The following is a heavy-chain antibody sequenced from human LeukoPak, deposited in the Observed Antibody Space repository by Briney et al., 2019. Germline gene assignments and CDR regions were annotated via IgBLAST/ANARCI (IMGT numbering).Heavy chain of an antibody. CDR1: DVSISSHY. J-gene: IGHJ4*02. CDR3: ATIKRGNIYGYFDF. CDR2: MRDTVNT. Sequence: SETLSLTCPVSDVSISSHYWSWLRQPPGKRLEWIAYMRDTVNTKDNPSFKSRLTLSADTSKNQFSLRLSSVTAADTAVYYCATIKRGNIYGYFDFWGQGILVTVSS. V-gene: IGHV4-59*11. D-gene: IGHD5-18*01.